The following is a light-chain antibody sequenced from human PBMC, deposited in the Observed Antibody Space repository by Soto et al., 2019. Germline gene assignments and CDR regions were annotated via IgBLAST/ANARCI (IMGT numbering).Light chain of an antibody. CDR2: DVS. V-gene: IGLV2-14*03. Sequence: QSALTQPASVSGSPGQSITISCTGTSSDVAGYNYVSWYQQHPGKAPKLMIYDVSNRPSGVSNRFSGSKXXXXXXXXXXGXXXEDXAXYXXSSYXSSXXVVF. J-gene: IGLJ2*01. CDR3: SSYXSSXXVV. CDR1: SSDVAGYNY.